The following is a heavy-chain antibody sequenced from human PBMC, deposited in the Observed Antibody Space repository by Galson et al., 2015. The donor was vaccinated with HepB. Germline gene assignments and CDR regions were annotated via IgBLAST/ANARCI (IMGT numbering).Heavy chain of an antibody. D-gene: IGHD3-22*01. J-gene: IGHJ4*02. V-gene: IGHV1-46*01. Sequence: SVKVSCKASGYTFTSYYIHWVRQAPGQGLEWMGIINPSGGSTSYAQKFQGRVTMTRDTSTNTVYMELSSLRSEDTAVYYCARDPYLYPITMIDQNDGGFDYWGQGTLVTVSS. CDR1: GYTFTSYY. CDR2: INPSGGST. CDR3: ARDPYLYPITMIDQNDGGFDY.